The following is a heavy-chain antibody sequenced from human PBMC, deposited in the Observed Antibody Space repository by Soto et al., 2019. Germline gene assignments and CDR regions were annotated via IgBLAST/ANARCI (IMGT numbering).Heavy chain of an antibody. D-gene: IGHD4-4*01. V-gene: IGHV3-30*18. CDR1: GFTFSSYG. CDR2: ISYDGSNK. J-gene: IGHJ6*02. Sequence: GGSLRLSCAASGFTFSSYGMHWVRQAPGKGLEWVAVISYDGSNKYYADSVKGRFTISRDNSKNTLYLQMNSLRAEDTAVYYCAKRGPLTTVLWDYGIDVWGQGTTVTVSS. CDR3: AKRGPLTTVLWDYGIDV.